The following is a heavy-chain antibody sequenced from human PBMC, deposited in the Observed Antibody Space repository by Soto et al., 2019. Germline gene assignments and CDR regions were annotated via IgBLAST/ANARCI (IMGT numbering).Heavy chain of an antibody. Sequence: VASVKVSCKASGYTFTHYAINWVRQAPGQRLEWMGWINAGSGSTQFSQKLQGRVTITRDTSASTAHMELSSLRSEDTAVYYCASGYYSNYGMDVWGQGTTVTVSS. D-gene: IGHD4-4*01. CDR1: GYTFTHYA. J-gene: IGHJ6*02. CDR3: ASGYYSNYGMDV. V-gene: IGHV1-3*01. CDR2: INAGSGST.